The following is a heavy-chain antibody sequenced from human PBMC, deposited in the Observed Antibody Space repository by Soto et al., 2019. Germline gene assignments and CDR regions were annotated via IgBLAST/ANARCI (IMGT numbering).Heavy chain of an antibody. V-gene: IGHV3-72*01. D-gene: IGHD5-12*01. Sequence: PGGSLRRSCAASGLTFSDHYMDWVRQAPGKGLELVGRTRKNSNGYSTEYAASVKGRINISRDDSQNSLFLQMTSLKTEDAAVYYCTNVGSGFNYDDWGQGTLVTVSS. J-gene: IGHJ1*01. CDR2: TRKNSNGYST. CDR3: TNVGSGFNYDD. CDR1: GLTFSDHY.